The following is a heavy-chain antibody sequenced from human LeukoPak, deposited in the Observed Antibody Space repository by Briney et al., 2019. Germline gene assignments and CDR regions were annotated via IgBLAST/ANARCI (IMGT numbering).Heavy chain of an antibody. Sequence: SETLSLTCAVYGGSFSGYYWSWIRQPPGKGLEWIGEIKHSGSTNYNPSLKSRVTISVDTSKNQFSLKLSSVTAADTAVYYCASLRIYDILTGYYRFDYWGQGTLVTVSS. D-gene: IGHD3-9*01. J-gene: IGHJ4*02. V-gene: IGHV4-34*01. CDR2: IKHSGST. CDR1: GGSFSGYY. CDR3: ASLRIYDILTGYYRFDY.